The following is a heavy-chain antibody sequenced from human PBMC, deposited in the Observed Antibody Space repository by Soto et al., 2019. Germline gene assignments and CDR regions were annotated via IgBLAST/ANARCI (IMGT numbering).Heavy chain of an antibody. J-gene: IGHJ4*02. CDR3: ARDGLVLHLFDY. D-gene: IGHD3-22*01. Sequence: QVQLVETGGGVVQPGRSLRLSCAASGFTFSSYAMHWVRQAPGKGLEWVAVISYDGSNKYYADSVKGRFTISRDNSKNTLYLQMNSLLAEDTAVYYCARDGLVLHLFDYWGQGTLVTVSS. V-gene: IGHV3-30-3*01. CDR2: ISYDGSNK. CDR1: GFTFSSYA.